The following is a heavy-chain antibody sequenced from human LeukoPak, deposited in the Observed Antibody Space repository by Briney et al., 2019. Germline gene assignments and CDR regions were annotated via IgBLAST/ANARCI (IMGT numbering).Heavy chain of an antibody. V-gene: IGHV4-59*01. CDR2: IYYSGST. Sequence: KPSETLSLTCTVSGGSISTYYWSWIRQPPGKGLEWIGYIYYSGSTNYNPSLKSRVTISVDTSKNQFSLKLNSVTAADTAVYYCARSSLTGSYWADYWGQGTLVTVSS. D-gene: IGHD1-26*01. CDR1: GGSISTYY. J-gene: IGHJ4*02. CDR3: ARSSLTGSYWADY.